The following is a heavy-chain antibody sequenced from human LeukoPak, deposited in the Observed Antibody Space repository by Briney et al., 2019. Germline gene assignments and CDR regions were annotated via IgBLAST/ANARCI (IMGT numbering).Heavy chain of an antibody. CDR2: IIPIFGTA. CDR3: ARVNKWELVAGWYFDL. J-gene: IGHJ2*01. V-gene: IGHV1-69*05. D-gene: IGHD1-26*01. CDR1: GGTFSSYA. Sequence: SVKVSCKASGGTFSSYAISWVRRAPGQGLEWMGRIIPIFGTANYAQKFQGRVTITTDESTSTAYMELSSLRSEDTAVYYCARVNKWELVAGWYFDLWGRGTLVTVSS.